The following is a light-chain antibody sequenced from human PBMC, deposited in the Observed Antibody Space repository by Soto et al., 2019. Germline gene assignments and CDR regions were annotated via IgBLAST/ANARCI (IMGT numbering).Light chain of an antibody. J-gene: IGLJ2*01. CDR2: EVS. V-gene: IGLV2-14*01. Sequence: QPALTQPASVSGSPGQSITISCTGTSSDIGDYNYVSWYQQHPGKAPKLMIYEVSYRPSGVSNRFSGSKSGNTASLTISGLQAEDEADYYCSSYTSSNTVVFGGGTKLTVL. CDR3: SSYTSSNTVV. CDR1: SSDIGDYNY.